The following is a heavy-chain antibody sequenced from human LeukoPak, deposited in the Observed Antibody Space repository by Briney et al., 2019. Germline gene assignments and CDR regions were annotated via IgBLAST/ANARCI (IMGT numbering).Heavy chain of an antibody. CDR3: ARGSYYYYYYMDV. CDR2: IYYSGST. J-gene: IGHJ6*03. Sequence: SETLSLTCTVSGGSISSYYWSWTRQPPGKGLEWIGYIYYSGSTNYNPSLKSRVTISVDTSKNQFSLKLSSVTAADTAVYYCARGSYYYYYYMDVWGKGTTVTVSS. CDR1: GGSISSYY. V-gene: IGHV4-59*01.